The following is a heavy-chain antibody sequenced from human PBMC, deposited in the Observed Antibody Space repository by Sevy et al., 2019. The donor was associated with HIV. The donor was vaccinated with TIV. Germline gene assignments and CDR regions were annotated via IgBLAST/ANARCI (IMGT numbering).Heavy chain of an antibody. CDR2: ISGSGGST. CDR3: AKGENYYYYYGMDV. Sequence: GGSLRLSCAASGFTFSSYAMSWVRQAPGKGLEWVSAISGSGGSTYYADSVKGRFTISRDNSKNTLYLQMNSLRAEDTALYYCAKGENYYYYYGMDVWGQGTTVTVSS. J-gene: IGHJ6*02. CDR1: GFTFSSYA. V-gene: IGHV3-23*01.